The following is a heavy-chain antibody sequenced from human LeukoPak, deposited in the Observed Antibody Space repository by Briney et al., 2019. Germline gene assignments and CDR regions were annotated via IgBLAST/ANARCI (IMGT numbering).Heavy chain of an antibody. Sequence: GGSLRLSCAASGFTFSSYSMNWVRQAPGKGLEWVSVIYAGDSTYYADSVKGRFTISRDNSKNTVYLQMNSLRVEDTALYYCAGDPPRSGFAFQVWGQGTMVTVS. V-gene: IGHV3-66*01. D-gene: IGHD5-12*01. J-gene: IGHJ3*01. CDR2: IYAGDST. CDR1: GFTFSSYS. CDR3: AGDPPRSGFAFQV.